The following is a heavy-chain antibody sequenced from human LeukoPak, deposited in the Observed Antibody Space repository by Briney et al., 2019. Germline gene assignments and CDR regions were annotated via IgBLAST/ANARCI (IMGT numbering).Heavy chain of an antibody. CDR1: GGPICSSNYY. Sequence: SETLSLTCTVSGGPICSSNYYWGWIRQPPGKGLEWIGSIYYRGSTYYNLSLKSRVTISVDTSKNQFSLTLNSVTVADTAVYYCATEWEQLIRTGNFDYWGQGTLVTVSS. V-gene: IGHV4-39*01. CDR3: ATEWEQLIRTGNFDY. D-gene: IGHD1-26*01. CDR2: IYYRGST. J-gene: IGHJ4*02.